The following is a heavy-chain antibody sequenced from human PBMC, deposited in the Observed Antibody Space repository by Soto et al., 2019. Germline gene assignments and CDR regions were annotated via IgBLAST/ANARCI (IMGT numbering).Heavy chain of an antibody. V-gene: IGHV4-39*01. CDR3: ARRSVAGRIYYYYYGMDV. CDR2: IYYSGST. CDR1: GGSISSSSYY. D-gene: IGHD6-19*01. J-gene: IGHJ6*02. Sequence: PSETLSLTCTVSGGSISSSSYYWGWIRQPPGKGLEWIGSIYYSGSTYYNPSLKSRVTISVDTSKNQFSLKLSSVTAADTAVYYCARRSVAGRIYYYYYGMDVWGQGTTVTVSS.